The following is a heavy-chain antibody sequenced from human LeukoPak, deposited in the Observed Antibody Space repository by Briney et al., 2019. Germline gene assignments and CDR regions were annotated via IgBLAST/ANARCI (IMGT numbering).Heavy chain of an antibody. CDR2: ISAYNGNT. Sequence: ASVKVSCKASGGTFSSYAISWVRQAPGQGLEWMGWISAYNGNTNYAQKLQGRVTMTTDTSTSTAYMELRSLRSDDTAVYYCARDSQQLVPDNWFDPWGQGTLVTVSS. CDR3: ARDSQQLVPDNWFDP. V-gene: IGHV1-18*01. J-gene: IGHJ5*02. CDR1: GGTFSSYA. D-gene: IGHD6-13*01.